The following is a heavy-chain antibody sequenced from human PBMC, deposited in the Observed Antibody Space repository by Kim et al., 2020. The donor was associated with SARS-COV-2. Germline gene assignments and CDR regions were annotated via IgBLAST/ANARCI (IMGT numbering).Heavy chain of an antibody. CDR1: GNTFSSYA. V-gene: IGHV7-4-1*02. J-gene: IGHJ3*01. CDR2: INTNTGKP. Sequence: ASVKVSCKASGNTFSSYAMNWVRQAPGQGLEWMGWINTNTGKPAYAQGFTGRFVFPLDTSVSTTYLQISSLKSEDTAVYYCASSMVYGVISAFDLWGQGTMVTVSS. D-gene: IGHD3-10*01. CDR3: ASSMVYGVISAFDL.